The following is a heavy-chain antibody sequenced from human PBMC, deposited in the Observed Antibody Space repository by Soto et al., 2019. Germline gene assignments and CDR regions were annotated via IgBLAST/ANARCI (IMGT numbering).Heavy chain of an antibody. Sequence: SETLSLTCTVSGGSISSGDYYWSWIRQPPGKGLEWIGYIYYSGSTYYNPSLKSRVTISVDTSKNQFSLKLSSVTAADTAVYYCARVGAAGWYGMDVWGQGTTVTVSS. V-gene: IGHV4-30-4*01. D-gene: IGHD6-13*01. CDR1: GGSISSGDYY. J-gene: IGHJ6*02. CDR3: ARVGAAGWYGMDV. CDR2: IYYSGST.